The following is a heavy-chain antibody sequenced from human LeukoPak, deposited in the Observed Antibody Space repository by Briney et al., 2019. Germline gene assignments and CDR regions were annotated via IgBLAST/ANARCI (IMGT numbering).Heavy chain of an antibody. CDR3: ARVTGMRYFDS. CDR2: IYTSGST. Sequence: SETLSLTCNVSGGSVSTYYWIWIRQPAGKGLEWIGRIYTSGSTSYNPSLKSRVTMSEDTSKNQFSLKLTSVTAADTAVYYCARVTGMRYFDSWGPGTLVTVSS. D-gene: IGHD3-9*01. J-gene: IGHJ4*02. CDR1: GGSVSTYY. V-gene: IGHV4-4*07.